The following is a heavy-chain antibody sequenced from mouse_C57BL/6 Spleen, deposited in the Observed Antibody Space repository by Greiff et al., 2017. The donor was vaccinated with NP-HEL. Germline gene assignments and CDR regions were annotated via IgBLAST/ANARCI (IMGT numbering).Heavy chain of an antibody. D-gene: IGHD2-10*01. Sequence: EVMLVESGGGLVKPGGSLKLSCAASGFTFSDYGMHWVRQAPEKGLEWVAYISSGSSTIYYADTVKGRFTISRDNAKNTLFLQMTSLRSEDTAMYYCARRVLLHYYAMDYWGQGTSVTVSS. V-gene: IGHV5-17*01. J-gene: IGHJ4*01. CDR3: ARRVLLHYYAMDY. CDR1: GFTFSDYG. CDR2: ISSGSSTI.